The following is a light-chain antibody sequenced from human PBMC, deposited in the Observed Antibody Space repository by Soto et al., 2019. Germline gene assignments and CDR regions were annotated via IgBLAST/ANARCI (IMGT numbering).Light chain of an antibody. CDR2: EVS. J-gene: IGLJ1*01. V-gene: IGLV2-14*01. CDR1: SSDVGGYNY. Sequence: QSALTQPASVSGSPGQSITISCTGTSSDVGGYNYVSWYQQHPGKVPKLIIHEVSNRPSGVSNRFSGSKSGNTASLTISGLQTEHEADYYCSSHGGSSPFYVFGTGTKVTVL. CDR3: SSHGGSSPFYV.